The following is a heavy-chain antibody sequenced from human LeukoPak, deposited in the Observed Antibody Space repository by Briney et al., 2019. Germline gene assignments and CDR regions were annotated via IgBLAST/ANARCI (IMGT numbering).Heavy chain of an antibody. CDR3: ARENTPYDFWSGYSGFYYGMDV. D-gene: IGHD3-3*01. V-gene: IGHV1-69*04. Sequence: GASVKVSCKASGYTFTSYGISWVRQAPGQGLEWMGRIIPILGIANYAQKFQGRVTITADKSTSTAYMELSSLRSEDTAVYYCARENTPYDFWSGYSGFYYGMDVWGQGTTVTVSS. CDR1: GYTFTSYG. J-gene: IGHJ6*02. CDR2: IIPILGIA.